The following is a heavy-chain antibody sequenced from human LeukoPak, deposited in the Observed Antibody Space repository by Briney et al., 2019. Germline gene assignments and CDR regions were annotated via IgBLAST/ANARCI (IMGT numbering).Heavy chain of an antibody. Sequence: ASVKVSCKASGYTFTGYYMHWVRQAPGQGLEWMGWINPNSGGTNYAQKFQGRVTMTRDTSISTAYMELSRLRSDDTAVYYCARGAADCSSTSCYPGAFDYWGQGTLVTVSS. D-gene: IGHD2-2*01. CDR3: ARGAADCSSTSCYPGAFDY. V-gene: IGHV1-2*02. J-gene: IGHJ4*02. CDR2: INPNSGGT. CDR1: GYTFTGYY.